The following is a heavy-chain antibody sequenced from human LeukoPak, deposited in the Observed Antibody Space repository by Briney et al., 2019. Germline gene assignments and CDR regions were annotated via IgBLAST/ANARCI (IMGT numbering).Heavy chain of an antibody. CDR3: AREGNDYYYDQ. V-gene: IGHV3-21*01. D-gene: IGHD3-16*01. CDR1: GFIFKTYT. J-gene: IGHJ4*02. CDR2: ITGDCKYI. Sequence: PGGSLRLSCAASGFIFKTYTMTWVRQAPGKGLEWVSSITGDCKYITYADSVKGRFTISRDNATNSLYLQVASLRGDDTATYYCAREGNDYYYDQWGQGTLVTVSP.